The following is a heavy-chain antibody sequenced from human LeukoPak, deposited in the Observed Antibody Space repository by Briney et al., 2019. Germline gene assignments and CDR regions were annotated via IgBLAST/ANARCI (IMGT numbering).Heavy chain of an antibody. V-gene: IGHV3-30*02. CDR1: GFIFSNYG. D-gene: IGHD1-1*01. J-gene: IGHJ3*02. Sequence: PGGSLRLSCAASGFIFSNYGMHWVRQAPAKGLEWVAFLQNEGGDIHYADSVEGRFTISRDNSKNTLYLQMNSLRAEDTAVYYCANRRGTQVLGNNIDIWGQGTLVTVSS. CDR2: LQNEGGDI. CDR3: ANRRGTQVLGNNIDI.